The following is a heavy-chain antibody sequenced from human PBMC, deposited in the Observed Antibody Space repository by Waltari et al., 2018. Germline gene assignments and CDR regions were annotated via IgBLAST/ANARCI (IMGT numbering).Heavy chain of an antibody. D-gene: IGHD1-26*01. CDR1: GFTFSSHG. V-gene: IGHV3-30*02. CDR2: IRYDGSNK. J-gene: IGHJ3*02. Sequence: QVQLVESGGGVVQPGGSLRLSCAASGFTFSSHGMPWVRQAPGKGLEWVAFIRYDGSNKYYADSVKGRFTISRDNSKNTLYLQMNSLRAEDTAVYYCAKERGGSYYDAFDIWGQGTMVTVSS. CDR3: AKERGGSYYDAFDI.